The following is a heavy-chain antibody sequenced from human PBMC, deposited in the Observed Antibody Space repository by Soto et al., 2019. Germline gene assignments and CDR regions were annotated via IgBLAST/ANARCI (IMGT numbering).Heavy chain of an antibody. Sequence: EVQLVESGGGLVQPGRSLRLSCAASGFTFDDYAMHWVRQAPGKGLEWVSGISWNSGGIGYADSVKGRFTISRDNAKNSLYLQMNSLRAEDTALYYCAKVGFGEFSYWYFDLWGRGTLVTVSS. CDR1: GFTFDDYA. D-gene: IGHD3-10*01. CDR2: ISWNSGGI. V-gene: IGHV3-9*01. CDR3: AKVGFGEFSYWYFDL. J-gene: IGHJ2*01.